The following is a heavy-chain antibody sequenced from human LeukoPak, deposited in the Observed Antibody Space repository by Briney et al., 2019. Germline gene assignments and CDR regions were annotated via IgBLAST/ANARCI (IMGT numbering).Heavy chain of an antibody. CDR1: GFTFSSYW. V-gene: IGHV3-74*01. J-gene: IGHJ6*03. CDR3: ARDQVSRDYYYYYYMDV. Sequence: GVSLRLSCAASGFTFSSYWMHWVRQAPGKGLVWVSRINSDGSSTSYADSVKGRFTISRDNAKNTLYLQMNSLRAEDTAVYYCARDQVSRDYYYYYYMDVWGKGTTVTVS. CDR2: INSDGSST. D-gene: IGHD4-11*01.